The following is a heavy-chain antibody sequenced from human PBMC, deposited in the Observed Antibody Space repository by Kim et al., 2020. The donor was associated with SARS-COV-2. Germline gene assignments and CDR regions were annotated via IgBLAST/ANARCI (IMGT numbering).Heavy chain of an antibody. D-gene: IGHD6-19*01. V-gene: IGHV3-7*03. CDR1: GFTFSSSW. CDR2: IKQDGSEK. CDR3: ARDSRLGPPTDY. Sequence: GGSLRLSCAASGFTFSSSWMSWVRQAPGKGLEWVANIKQDGSEKYYVDSVKGRFTISRDNAKNSLYLQMNSLRAEDTDAYYCARDSRLGPPTDYWGQGTLVTVSS. J-gene: IGHJ4*02.